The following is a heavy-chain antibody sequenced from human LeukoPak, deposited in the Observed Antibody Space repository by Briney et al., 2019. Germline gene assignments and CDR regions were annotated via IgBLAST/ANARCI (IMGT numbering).Heavy chain of an antibody. CDR1: GYTFTSYG. D-gene: IGHD2-2*01. Sequence: ASVKVSCKASGYTFTSYGISWVRQAPGQGLAWMGWISAYNGNTNYAQKLQGRVTMTTDTSTSTAYMELRSLRSDDTAVYYCARVLGSTSCYGNDYWGQGTLVTVSS. V-gene: IGHV1-18*01. CDR2: ISAYNGNT. CDR3: ARVLGSTSCYGNDY. J-gene: IGHJ4*02.